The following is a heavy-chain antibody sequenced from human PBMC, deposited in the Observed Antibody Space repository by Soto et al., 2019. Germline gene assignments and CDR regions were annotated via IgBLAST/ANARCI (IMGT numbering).Heavy chain of an antibody. CDR1: GYTFTIYA. Sequence: ASVEVCSKASGYTFTIYAMHWLRQAPGQRLEWMGWINAGNGNTKYSQKFQGRVTITRDTSASTAYMELSSLRSEDTAVYYCARSLMTTVTNGGYWGQGPLVTVSS. CDR3: ARSLMTTVTNGGY. CDR2: INAGNGNT. J-gene: IGHJ4*02. V-gene: IGHV1-3*01. D-gene: IGHD4-17*01.